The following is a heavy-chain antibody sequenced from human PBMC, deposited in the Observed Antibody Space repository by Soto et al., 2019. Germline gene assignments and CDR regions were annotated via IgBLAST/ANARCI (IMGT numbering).Heavy chain of an antibody. J-gene: IGHJ4*02. CDR3: AKDIYYDSSGYFFDIRYFDY. D-gene: IGHD3-22*01. V-gene: IGHV3-23*01. CDR1: GFTFSSYA. CDR2: ISGSGGST. Sequence: GGSLRLSCAASGFTFSSYAMSWVRQAPGKGLEWVSAISGSGGSTYYADSVKGRFTISRDNSKNTLYLQMNSLRAEDTAVYYCAKDIYYDSSGYFFDIRYFDYWGQGTLVTVSS.